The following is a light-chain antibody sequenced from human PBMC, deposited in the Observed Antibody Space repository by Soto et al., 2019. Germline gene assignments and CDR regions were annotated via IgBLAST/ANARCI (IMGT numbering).Light chain of an antibody. J-gene: IGKJ2*01. Sequence: DIPMTQSPSTLSASVGDRVTITCRASQSISSWLAWYQQKPGKAPKLLIYKASSLESGVPSRFSGSGSGTEFTLTISSLQPDDFAPYYCQQYNSYSHPFGQGTKLESK. CDR3: QQYNSYSHP. CDR2: KAS. V-gene: IGKV1-5*03. CDR1: QSISSW.